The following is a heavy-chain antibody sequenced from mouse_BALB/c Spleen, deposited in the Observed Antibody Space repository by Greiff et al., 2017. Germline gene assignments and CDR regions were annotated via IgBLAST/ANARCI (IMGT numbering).Heavy chain of an antibody. CDR3: ARVDYYGGEYYFDD. Sequence: EVQLQQSGAELVKPGASVKLSCTASGFNIKDSYMHWVKQRPEQGLEWIGRIDPANGNTKYDPKFQGKATITADTSSNTAYLQLSSLTSEDTAVYYCARVDYYGGEYYFDDWGQGTTLTVSS. J-gene: IGHJ2*01. D-gene: IGHD1-1*01. CDR2: IDPANGNT. CDR1: GFNIKDSY. V-gene: IGHV14-3*02.